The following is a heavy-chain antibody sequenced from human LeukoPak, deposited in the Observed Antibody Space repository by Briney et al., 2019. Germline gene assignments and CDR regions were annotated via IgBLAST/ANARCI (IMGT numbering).Heavy chain of an antibody. CDR1: GDSISTYY. V-gene: IGHV4-59*01. Sequence: SETLSLTCTVSGDSISTYYWNWIRKPPGKGLEWIGYMQSNGNSKYNPSLRSRVTIFIDTSKSQVALILSSVTAAATAVYSCARDKQHSYGRYFDHWGQGALVTVSS. J-gene: IGHJ4*02. CDR2: MQSNGNS. CDR3: ARDKQHSYGRYFDH. D-gene: IGHD3-16*01.